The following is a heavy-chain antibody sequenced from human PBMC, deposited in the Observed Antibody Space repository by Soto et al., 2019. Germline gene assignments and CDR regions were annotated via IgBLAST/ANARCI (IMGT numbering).Heavy chain of an antibody. CDR1: GFTFSSYA. V-gene: IGHV3-30-3*01. Sequence: PGGSLRLSCAASGFTFSSYAMHWVRQAPGKGLEWVAVISYDGSNKYYAESVKGRFTISRDNSKNTLYLQMNSLRAEDTAVYYCASSSFRYFDWLSHHMRSRYYYGMDVWGQGTTVTVSS. CDR3: ASSSFRYFDWLSHHMRSRYYYGMDV. CDR2: ISYDGSNK. J-gene: IGHJ6*02. D-gene: IGHD3-9*01.